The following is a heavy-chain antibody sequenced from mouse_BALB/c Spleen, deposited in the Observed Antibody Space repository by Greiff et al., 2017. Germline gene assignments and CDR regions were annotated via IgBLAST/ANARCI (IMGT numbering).Heavy chain of an antibody. J-gene: IGHJ4*01. CDR2: ISDGGSYT. V-gene: IGHV5-6*01. Sequence: EVQLVESGGDLVKPGGSLKLSCAASGFTFSSYGMSWVRQTPEKRLEWVATISDGGSYTYYPDSVKGRFTISRDNAKNNLYLQMSSLKSEDTAMYYCARGYGNVAMDYWGQGTSVTVSS. CDR3: ARGYGNVAMDY. D-gene: IGHD2-1*01. CDR1: GFTFSSYG.